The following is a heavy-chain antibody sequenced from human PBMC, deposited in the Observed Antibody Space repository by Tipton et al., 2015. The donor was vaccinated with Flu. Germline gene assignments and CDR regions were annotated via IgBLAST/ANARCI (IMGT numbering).Heavy chain of an antibody. CDR1: GGSNSRSSDY. CDR3: ARRRRWGELEIPYYYHGVDV. CDR2: IYYSGIT. Sequence: TLSLTCTISGGSNSRSSDYWGWIRQPPGKGLEWIATIYYSGITYYNPSLKSRVTISVDTSKNQVSLKVSSVTAADTAVYYCARRRRWGELEIPYYYHGVDVWGQGTTVTVS. V-gene: IGHV4-39*01. J-gene: IGHJ6*02. D-gene: IGHD1-7*01.